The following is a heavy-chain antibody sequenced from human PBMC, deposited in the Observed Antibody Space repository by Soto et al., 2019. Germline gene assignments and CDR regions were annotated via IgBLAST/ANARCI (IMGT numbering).Heavy chain of an antibody. Sequence: LKISCQVSGYSFTNYWIALVRQMPGKGLEWMGIIYPGDPDTRHGASFQGQVTISVDKSIGTAYLHWSGLKASDTAMYYCARQGYYESSGYFPLEFWGQGTLVNVSS. J-gene: IGHJ4*02. D-gene: IGHD3-22*01. V-gene: IGHV5-51*01. CDR3: ARQGYYESSGYFPLEF. CDR2: IYPGDPDT. CDR1: GYSFTNYW.